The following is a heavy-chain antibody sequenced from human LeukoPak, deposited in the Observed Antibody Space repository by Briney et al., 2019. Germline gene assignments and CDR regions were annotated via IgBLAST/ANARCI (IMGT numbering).Heavy chain of an antibody. V-gene: IGHV4-34*01. CDR1: GGSFSGYY. J-gene: IGHJ4*02. D-gene: IGHD5-18*01. CDR3: ARGSGYSYDYNY. Sequence: SETLSLTCAVYGGSFSGYYWSWIRQPPGKGLEWIGEINHSGSTNYNPSLKSRVTISVDTSKNQFSLKLSSVTAADTAVYYCARGSGYSYDYNYWGQGTLVTVSS. CDR2: INHSGST.